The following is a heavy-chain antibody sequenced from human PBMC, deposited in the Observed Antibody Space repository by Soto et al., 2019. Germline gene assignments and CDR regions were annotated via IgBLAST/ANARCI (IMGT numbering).Heavy chain of an antibody. CDR1: GGSVSGGSYY. J-gene: IGHJ3*02. Sequence: SETLSLTCTVSGGSVSGGSYYWNWIRQPPGKGLEWIGYIYFSGRTNYNPSLKSRVTISIDTSKNQFSLKLTSATAADTAVYDCARGSYDILTGDAFDIWGQGTMVTVSS. V-gene: IGHV4-61*01. D-gene: IGHD3-9*01. CDR2: IYFSGRT. CDR3: ARGSYDILTGDAFDI.